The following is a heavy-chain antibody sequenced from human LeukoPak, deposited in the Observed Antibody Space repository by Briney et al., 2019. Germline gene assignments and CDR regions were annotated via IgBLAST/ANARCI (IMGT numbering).Heavy chain of an antibody. J-gene: IGHJ4*02. CDR3: AKDGYYYDSSAYYVIYYFDS. CDR1: GFTFTSYD. V-gene: IGHV3-23*01. Sequence: GGSLRLSCAASGFTFTSYDMSWVRQAPGKGLEWVSIISGSGGVTYYADSVKGRFTISRDNSKNTLYLQMNSLRAEDTAVYYCAKDGYYYDSSAYYVIYYFDSWGQGTLVTVSS. D-gene: IGHD3-22*01. CDR2: ISGSGGVT.